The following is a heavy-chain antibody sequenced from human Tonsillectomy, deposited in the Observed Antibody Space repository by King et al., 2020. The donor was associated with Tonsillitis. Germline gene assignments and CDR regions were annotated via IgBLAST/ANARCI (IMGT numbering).Heavy chain of an antibody. Sequence: VQLVESGGGLVQPGGSLRLSCAASGFTFNIYWMNWVRQAPGKGLEWVANIKQEGSEKHYVDSVKGRFTISRDNAKNSLYLQMNSLRAGDTAIYYCARDAAGGGYGYFDLWGRGTPVTVSS. V-gene: IGHV3-7*01. CDR3: ARDAAGGGYGYFDL. J-gene: IGHJ2*01. D-gene: IGHD2-15*01. CDR2: IKQEGSEK. CDR1: GFTFNIYW.